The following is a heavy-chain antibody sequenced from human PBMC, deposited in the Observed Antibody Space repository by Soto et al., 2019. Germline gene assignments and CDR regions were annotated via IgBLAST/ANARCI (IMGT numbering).Heavy chain of an antibody. CDR3: ARASVAGTWGYYLDY. D-gene: IGHD6-19*01. CDR2: ISYDGNYE. V-gene: IGHV3-30-3*01. CDR1: GFTFSNYP. J-gene: IGHJ4*02. Sequence: QVQLVESGGGVVQPGRSLRLSCAASGFTFSNYPLHWVRQAPGKGLEWVAVISYDGNYEYYADSVKGRFTISRDNSKNTLFLQMNILRVDDTAVYYCARASVAGTWGYYLDYWGQGALVTVSS.